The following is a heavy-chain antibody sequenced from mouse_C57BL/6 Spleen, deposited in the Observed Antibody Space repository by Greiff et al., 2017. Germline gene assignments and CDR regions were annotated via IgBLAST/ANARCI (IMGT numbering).Heavy chain of an antibody. CDR1: GFSLTSYG. Sequence: VQGVESGPGLVQPSQSLSITCTVSGFSLTSYGVHWVRQSPGKGLEWLGVIRSGGSTDYNAAFISRLSISKDNSKSHVFFNMNSLQADDTAIYYCAREDWDWYFDVWGTGTTVTVSS. CDR3: AREDWDWYFDV. CDR2: IRSGGST. V-gene: IGHV2-2*01. J-gene: IGHJ1*03. D-gene: IGHD4-1*01.